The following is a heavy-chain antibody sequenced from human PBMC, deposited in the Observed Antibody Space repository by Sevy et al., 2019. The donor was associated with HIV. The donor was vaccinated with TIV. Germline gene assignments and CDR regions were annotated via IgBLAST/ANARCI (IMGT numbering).Heavy chain of an antibody. V-gene: IGHV3-15*01. D-gene: IGHD3-9*01. CDR1: GFTFSNAW. J-gene: IGHJ4*02. Sequence: GGSLRLSCAASGFTFSNAWMSWVRQAPGKGLEWVGRIKSKIDGATRDLRAPVKGRVNMSRDDSRNTLYLQMNSLKIVGTGVYYCATGLGKSDFDFWGQGTLVTVSS. CDR3: ATGLGKSDFDF. CDR2: IKSKIDGATR.